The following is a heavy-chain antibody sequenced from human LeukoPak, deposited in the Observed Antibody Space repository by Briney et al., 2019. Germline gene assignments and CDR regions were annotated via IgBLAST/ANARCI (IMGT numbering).Heavy chain of an antibody. CDR3: AKYVAIAAAAMGFDY. CDR2: ISGSGGST. CDR1: GFTFSSYA. J-gene: IGHJ4*02. Sequence: GGSLRLSCAASGFTFSSYAMSWVRQAPGKGLEWVSAISGSGGSTYYADSVKGRSTISRDNSKNTLYLQMNSLRAEDTAVYYCAKYVAIAAAAMGFDYWGQGTLVTVSS. V-gene: IGHV3-23*01. D-gene: IGHD6-13*01.